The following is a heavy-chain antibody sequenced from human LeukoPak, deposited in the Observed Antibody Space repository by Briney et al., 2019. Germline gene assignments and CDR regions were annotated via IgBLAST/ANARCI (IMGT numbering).Heavy chain of an antibody. J-gene: IGHJ4*02. V-gene: IGHV1-2*02. CDR3: ARGDIVATIRRGVDY. D-gene: IGHD5-12*01. CDR2: INPNSGGT. Sequence: ASVKVSCKASGYTFTGYYMHWVRQAPGQGLEWMGWINPNSGGTNYAQKFQGRVTMTRDTSISTAYMELSRLRSDDTAVYYCARGDIVATIRRGVDYWGQGTLVTVSS. CDR1: GYTFTGYY.